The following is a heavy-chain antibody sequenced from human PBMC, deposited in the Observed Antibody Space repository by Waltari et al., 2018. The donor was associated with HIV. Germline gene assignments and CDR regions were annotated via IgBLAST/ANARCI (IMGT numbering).Heavy chain of an antibody. CDR2: CGSDSSKK. CDR3: ARVARDVYNGGVDY. Sequence: QVQLVESGGGVLQPGRALRPSCPASGLHFSDFGRHWARQAPGKGLEWLGGCGSDSSKKIYGDAVKGGFTITRDNSNKTVCLQLSSLRGEDTAVYYCARVARDVYNGGVDYWGQGTVVTVSS. V-gene: IGHV3-33*08. J-gene: IGHJ4*01. D-gene: IGHD2-15*01. CDR1: GLHFSDFG.